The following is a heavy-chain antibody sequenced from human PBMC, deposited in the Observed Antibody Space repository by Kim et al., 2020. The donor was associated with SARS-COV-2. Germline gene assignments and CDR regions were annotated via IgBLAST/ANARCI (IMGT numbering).Heavy chain of an antibody. CDR3: ARIIVATPKDYGMDV. V-gene: IGHV4-39*07. J-gene: IGHJ6*02. D-gene: IGHD5-12*01. Sequence: PSLKSRVTISVDTSKNQFSLKLSSVTAAETAVYYCARIIVATPKDYGMDVWGQGTTVTVSS.